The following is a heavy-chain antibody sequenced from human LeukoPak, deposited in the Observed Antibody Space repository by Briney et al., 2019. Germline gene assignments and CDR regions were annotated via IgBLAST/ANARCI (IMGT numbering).Heavy chain of an antibody. Sequence: GGSLRLSCAVSGFNFNTYSMNWVRQAPGKGLEWVSYSNMRSGSIIYYADSVKGRFTISRDNAKNSLYLQMNSLRAEDTAVYYCARATLYLDVWGKGTTVTVSS. CDR1: GFNFNTYS. J-gene: IGHJ6*03. V-gene: IGHV3-48*04. CDR2: SNMRSGSII. D-gene: IGHD2/OR15-2a*01. CDR3: ARATLYLDV.